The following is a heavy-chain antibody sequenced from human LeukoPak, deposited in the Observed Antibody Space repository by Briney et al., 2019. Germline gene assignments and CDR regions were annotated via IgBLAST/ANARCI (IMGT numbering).Heavy chain of an antibody. J-gene: IGHJ4*02. D-gene: IGHD6-19*01. CDR1: GGSISSSSYY. Sequence: SETLSLTCTVSGGSISSSSYYWAWIRQPPGKGLEWIGSIYYSGSTYHNPPPKSRVTISVDTSKNQFSLKLSSVTAADTAVYYCARLVGTASYYFDYWGQGTLVTVSS. CDR3: ARLVGTASYYFDY. CDR2: IYYSGST. V-gene: IGHV4-39*01.